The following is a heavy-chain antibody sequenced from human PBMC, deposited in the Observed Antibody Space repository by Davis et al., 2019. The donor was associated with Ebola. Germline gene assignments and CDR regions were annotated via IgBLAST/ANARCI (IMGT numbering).Heavy chain of an antibody. Sequence: PGGSLRLSCAASGFTFSSYSMNWVRQAPGKGLEWVSSISSSSSYIYYADSVKGRFTISRDNSKNTLYLQMNSLRAEDTAVYYCAKEGRSIYYDFWSGRNWFDPWGQGTLVTVSS. CDR2: ISSSSSYI. J-gene: IGHJ5*02. CDR1: GFTFSSYS. CDR3: AKEGRSIYYDFWSGRNWFDP. D-gene: IGHD3-3*01. V-gene: IGHV3-21*01.